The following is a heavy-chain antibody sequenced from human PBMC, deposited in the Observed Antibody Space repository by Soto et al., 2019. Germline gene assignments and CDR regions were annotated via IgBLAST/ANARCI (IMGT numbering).Heavy chain of an antibody. V-gene: IGHV4-34*02. CDR1: GGSFSDYY. D-gene: IGHD1-26*01. J-gene: IGHJ3*02. CDR3: VRGRAFMSRVAFDI. Sequence: QVQLQQRGAGLLKPSETLSLTCAVLGGSFSDYYWTWIRQPPGKGLEWIGELNHSGLTSYNPSLTSRLTLLVDTSTKEFSLNSISVIAAYTAAYHCVRGRAFMSRVAFDIWGQGTMVTVSS. CDR2: LNHSGLT.